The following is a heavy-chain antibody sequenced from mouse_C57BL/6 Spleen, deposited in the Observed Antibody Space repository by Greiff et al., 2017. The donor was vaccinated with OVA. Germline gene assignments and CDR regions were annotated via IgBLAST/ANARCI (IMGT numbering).Heavy chain of an antibody. Sequence: VKLMESGAELARPGASVKMSCKASGYTFTSYTMHWVKQRPGQGLEWIGYINPSSGYTKYNQKFKDKATLTADKSSSTAYMQLSSLTSEDSAVYYCARSIGAFDYWGQGTTLTVSS. CDR1: GYTFTSYT. V-gene: IGHV1-4*01. D-gene: IGHD2-14*01. J-gene: IGHJ2*01. CDR2: INPSSGYT. CDR3: ARSIGAFDY.